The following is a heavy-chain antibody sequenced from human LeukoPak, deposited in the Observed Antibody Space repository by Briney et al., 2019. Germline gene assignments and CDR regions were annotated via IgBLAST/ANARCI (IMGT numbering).Heavy chain of an antibody. CDR2: INHSGST. J-gene: IGHJ3*02. D-gene: IGHD3-3*01. Sequence: SETLSLTCAVYGGSFSGYYWSWIRQPPGKGLEWIGEINHSGSTNYNPSLKSRVTISVDTSKIQFSLKLSSVTAADTAVYYCARNAWRNAFDIWGQGTMVTVSS. V-gene: IGHV4-34*01. CDR3: ARNAWRNAFDI. CDR1: GGSFSGYY.